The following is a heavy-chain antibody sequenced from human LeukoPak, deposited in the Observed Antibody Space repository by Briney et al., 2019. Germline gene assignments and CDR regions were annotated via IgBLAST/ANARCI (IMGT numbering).Heavy chain of an antibody. CDR1: GGSISSGGYY. CDR2: IYYSGST. D-gene: IGHD3-10*01. J-gene: IGHJ4*02. CDR3: ARDADRGYDY. V-gene: IGHV4-31*03. Sequence: SQTLSLTCTVSGGSISSGGYYWSWIRQHPGKGLEWIGYIYYSGSTYYNPSLKSRATISVDTSKNQFSLKLSSVTAADTAVYYCARDADRGYDYWGQGTLVTVSS.